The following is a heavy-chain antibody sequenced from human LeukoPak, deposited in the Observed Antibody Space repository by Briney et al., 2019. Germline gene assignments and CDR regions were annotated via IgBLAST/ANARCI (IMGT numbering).Heavy chain of an antibody. Sequence: PSETLSLTCTVSGGSISSYYWSWIRQPAGKGLEWIGRIYTSGSTNYNPSLKSRVTMSVDTSKHQFSLKLSSVTAADTAVYYCAREVRYFDWLLPHTHLGYYYYGMDVWGQGTTVTVSS. J-gene: IGHJ6*02. CDR2: IYTSGST. CDR3: AREVRYFDWLLPHTHLGYYYYGMDV. D-gene: IGHD3-9*01. CDR1: GGSISSYY. V-gene: IGHV4-4*07.